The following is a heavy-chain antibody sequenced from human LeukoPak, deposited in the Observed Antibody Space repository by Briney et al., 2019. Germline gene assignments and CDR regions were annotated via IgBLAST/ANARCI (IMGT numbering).Heavy chain of an antibody. Sequence: SETLSHTCTVSGGSISSDNYYWNWIRQPPGKGLEWIANIYYSGSSYYNPSLKSRVTISVDTSKNQFSLKLSSVTAADTAVYYCARIDLYTYGRAYFDYWGQGTLVTVSS. CDR2: IYYSGSS. CDR1: GGSISSDNYY. D-gene: IGHD5-18*01. J-gene: IGHJ4*02. CDR3: ARIDLYTYGRAYFDY. V-gene: IGHV4-39*01.